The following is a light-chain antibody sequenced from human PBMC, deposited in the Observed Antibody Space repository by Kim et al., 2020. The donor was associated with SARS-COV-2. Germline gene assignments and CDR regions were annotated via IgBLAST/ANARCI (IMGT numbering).Light chain of an antibody. CDR2: AAS. J-gene: IGKJ3*01. CDR1: QSIDKS. Sequence: EIVLTQSPATLSLSPGERATLSCRASQSIDKSLAWYQQTPGQPPRLLIYAASRRAAGIPARFAGSGSGTDFTLTISSLGPEDFGMYYCQQRSNWPQFTFGPGTKVEIK. CDR3: QQRSNWPQFT. V-gene: IGKV3-11*01.